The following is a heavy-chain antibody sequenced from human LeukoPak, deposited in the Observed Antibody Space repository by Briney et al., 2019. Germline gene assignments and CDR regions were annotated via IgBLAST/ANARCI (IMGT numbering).Heavy chain of an antibody. D-gene: IGHD6-13*01. V-gene: IGHV5-51*01. Sequence: GESLKISCKGSGYSFTSYWIGWVRQMPGIGLEWMGIIYPGESDTRYSPSFQGQVTISADKSISTAYLQWSSLKASDTAMYYCARFLRPFIAAAGTGNWFDPWGQGTLVTVSS. CDR3: ARFLRPFIAAAGTGNWFDP. CDR1: GYSFTSYW. J-gene: IGHJ5*02. CDR2: IYPGESDT.